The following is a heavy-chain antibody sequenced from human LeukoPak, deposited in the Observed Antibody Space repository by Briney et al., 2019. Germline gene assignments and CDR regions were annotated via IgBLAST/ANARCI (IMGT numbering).Heavy chain of an antibody. J-gene: IGHJ4*02. V-gene: IGHV3-33*01. D-gene: IGHD3-10*01. CDR3: ARTSFRFGELLPVDY. Sequence: GRSLRLSCAASGFTFSSYGMHWVRQAPGKGLEWVAVIWYDGSNKYYADSVKGRFTISRDNSKNTLYLQMNSLRAEDTAVYHCARTSFRFGELLPVDYWGQGTLVTVSS. CDR1: GFTFSSYG. CDR2: IWYDGSNK.